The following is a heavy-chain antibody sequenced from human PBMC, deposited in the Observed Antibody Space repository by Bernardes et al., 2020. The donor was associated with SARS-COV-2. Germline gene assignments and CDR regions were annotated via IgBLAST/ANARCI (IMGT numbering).Heavy chain of an antibody. D-gene: IGHD3-22*01. V-gene: IGHV1-2*04. CDR2: IHPNSGGT. J-gene: IGHJ4*02. CDR1: VYTFTCYY. Sequence: ASVKVSCKASVYTFTCYYMHWVRQPPCQGLEWMGWIHPNSGGTNYAQKFHGWVTMTRDTSISTAYMELSRLRSDDTAEYYCARGDYYYDSSGYYSYWGQGTLVTVSS. CDR3: ARGDYYYDSSGYYSY.